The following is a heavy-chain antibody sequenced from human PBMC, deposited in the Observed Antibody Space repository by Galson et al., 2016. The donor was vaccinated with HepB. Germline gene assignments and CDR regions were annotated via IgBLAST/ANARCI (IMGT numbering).Heavy chain of an antibody. CDR3: ARDGGKGWDPTLYYIDF. CDR2: ISYDGKYK. CDR1: GFTFSTHA. J-gene: IGHJ4*02. D-gene: IGHD1-26*01. Sequence: SLRLSCAASGFTFSTHAMHWVRQAPGKGLEWVAVISYDGKYKFYVDSVKGRFTISRDYSQNTVHLQMNSLRPEDTAVYYCARDGGKGWDPTLYYIDFWGQGTLVTFSS. V-gene: IGHV3-30*04.